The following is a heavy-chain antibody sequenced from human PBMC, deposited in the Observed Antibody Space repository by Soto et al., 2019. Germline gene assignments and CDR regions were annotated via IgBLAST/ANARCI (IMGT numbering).Heavy chain of an antibody. CDR2: TGLSGRTT. J-gene: IGHJ4*02. Sequence: GGSLSLSCVASGLTFSVSAMTWVRQAPGKGLEWVSTTGLSGRTTYYGDSVKGRFTVSRDNSKNTLDLQMSSLRAEDTAVYYCATVHNTSRSFNFWGRGTLVTVSS. V-gene: IGHV3-23*01. CDR1: GLTFSVSA. CDR3: ATVHNTSRSFNF. D-gene: IGHD1-20*01.